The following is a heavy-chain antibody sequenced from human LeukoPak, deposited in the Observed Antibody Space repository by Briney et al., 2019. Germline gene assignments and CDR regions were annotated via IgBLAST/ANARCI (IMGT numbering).Heavy chain of an antibody. Sequence: PGRSLRLSCAASGFRFDEFAMHWVRQAPGKGLEWVSGITWNSGTTGYADSMKGRLTISRDNAKSTLYLEMKSLRREDTALYYCAKVRRGFSFGKGFDSRGQGTLVTVSS. CDR2: ITWNSGTT. J-gene: IGHJ5*01. CDR1: GFRFDEFA. D-gene: IGHD5-18*01. V-gene: IGHV3-9*01. CDR3: AKVRRGFSFGKGFDS.